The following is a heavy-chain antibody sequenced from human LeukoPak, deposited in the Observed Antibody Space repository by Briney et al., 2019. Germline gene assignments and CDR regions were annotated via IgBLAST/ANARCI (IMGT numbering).Heavy chain of an antibody. J-gene: IGHJ5*02. Sequence: GGSLRLSCAASGFSFNIYTMNWVRQAPGKGLEWVRRIKSKTDGGTTDYAAPVKGRFTISRDDSKNTLYLQMNSLKTEDTAVYYCTTDRGSSWYLGWFDPWGQGTLVTVSS. CDR2: IKSKTDGGTT. CDR3: TTDRGSSWYLGWFDP. D-gene: IGHD6-13*01. CDR1: GFSFNIYT. V-gene: IGHV3-15*01.